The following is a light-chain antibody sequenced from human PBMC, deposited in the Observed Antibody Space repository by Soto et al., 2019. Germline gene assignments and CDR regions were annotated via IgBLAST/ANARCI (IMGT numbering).Light chain of an antibody. CDR3: QQYDNLLLFT. CDR1: QDISNY. V-gene: IGKV1-33*01. J-gene: IGKJ3*01. CDR2: DAS. Sequence: DIQMTQSPSSLSASVGDRVTITCQASQDISNYLNWDQQKPGKDPKLMIYDASTLETGVPSRFSGSGSGTDFTFTISSLQPEDMATYYCQQYDNLLLFTFGPGTKVDIK.